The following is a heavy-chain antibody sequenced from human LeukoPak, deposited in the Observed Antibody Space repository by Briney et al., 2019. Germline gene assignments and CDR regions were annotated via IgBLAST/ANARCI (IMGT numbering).Heavy chain of an antibody. CDR3: AKDSDSSVDY. D-gene: IGHD6-19*01. V-gene: IGHV3-7*03. CDR1: GFTFSSHW. J-gene: IGHJ4*02. Sequence: GGSLRLSCVASGFTFSSHWMSWVRQAPGKGLEWVANMNQDGSGKYYVDSVKGRFIISRDNSKNSLYLQMNSLRTEDTALYYCAKDSDSSVDYWGQGTLVTVSS. CDR2: MNQDGSGK.